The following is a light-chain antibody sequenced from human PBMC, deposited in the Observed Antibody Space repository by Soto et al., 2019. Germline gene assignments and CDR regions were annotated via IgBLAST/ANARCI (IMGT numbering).Light chain of an antibody. V-gene: IGKV1-5*03. Sequence: DIQMTQSPSTLSASVGDRVTITCRASRSISAWLAWYQQKPGKAPKLLIYKASSLESGVPSRFSGSGSGTEFTLTISSLQPDDFATYYCQLYDSYSYTFGQGTKLEIK. CDR3: QLYDSYSYT. CDR1: RSISAW. CDR2: KAS. J-gene: IGKJ2*01.